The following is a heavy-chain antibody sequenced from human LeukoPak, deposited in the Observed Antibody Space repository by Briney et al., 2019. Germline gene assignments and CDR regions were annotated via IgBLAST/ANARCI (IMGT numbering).Heavy chain of an antibody. V-gene: IGHV1-69*06. J-gene: IGHJ4*02. CDR2: IIPIFGTA. Sequence: ASVKVSCTASGGTFSSYAISWVRQAPGQGLEWMGGIIPIFGTANYAQKFQGRVTITADKSTSTAYMELSSLRSEDTAVYYCASVLMVYATITQFDYWGQGTLVTVSS. CDR3: ASVLMVYATITQFDY. CDR1: GGTFSSYA. D-gene: IGHD2-8*01.